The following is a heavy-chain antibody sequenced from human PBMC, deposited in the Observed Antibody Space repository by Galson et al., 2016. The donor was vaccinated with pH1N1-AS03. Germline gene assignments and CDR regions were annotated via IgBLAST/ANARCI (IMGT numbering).Heavy chain of an antibody. V-gene: IGHV5-51*01. J-gene: IGHJ5*01. D-gene: IGHD3-9*01. Sequence: QSGAEVKKPGESLKISCRASAYIFGNYWFAWVRQMPGKGLEWMGIMYPANSDIRYSPSFQGQVTISADTSINTVFLEWNSLRASDTAIYYWARRVSLTGREFDSWGRGTQVTVSS. CDR3: ARRVSLTGREFDS. CDR1: AYIFGNYW. CDR2: MYPANSDI.